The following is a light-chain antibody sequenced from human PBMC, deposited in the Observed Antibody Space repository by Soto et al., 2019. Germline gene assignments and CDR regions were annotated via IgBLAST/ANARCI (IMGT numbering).Light chain of an antibody. V-gene: IGKV3-20*01. CDR1: QSVSSKY. Sequence: EIVLTQSPGTLSLSPGERATLSCRASQSVSSKYLAWYQQKPGQAPRVIIYGTSIRASGVPERFSGGGSGTDFPLTITILEPEDFAVYYCQQYGSSLFTFGPGTKVDFK. CDR3: QQYGSSLFT. CDR2: GTS. J-gene: IGKJ3*01.